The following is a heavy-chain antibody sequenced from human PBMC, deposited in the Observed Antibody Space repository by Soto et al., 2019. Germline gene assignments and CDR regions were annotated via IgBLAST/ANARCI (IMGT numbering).Heavy chain of an antibody. J-gene: IGHJ6*03. V-gene: IGHV4-31*03. CDR1: GGSISSGGYY. Sequence: QVQLQESGPGLVKPSQTLSLSCTVSGGSISSGGYYWSWIRQHPGKGLEWIGYIYYSGSTYYNPSLKSRVSISVDTSKNQFSLKVRSVTAADTAVYYCARSKNYDILTGYYYYYMDVWGKGTTVTVSS. CDR2: IYYSGST. CDR3: ARSKNYDILTGYYYYYMDV. D-gene: IGHD3-9*01.